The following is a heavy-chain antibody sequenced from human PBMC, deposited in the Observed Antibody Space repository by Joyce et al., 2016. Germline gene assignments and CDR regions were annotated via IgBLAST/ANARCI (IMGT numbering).Heavy chain of an antibody. Sequence: QVQLQESGPGLVKPSQTLSLTCTVSSGSVSSGGYYWSWLRQHPGKGLEWVGYISYSGSTSYNPSLKSRVTISLDTSRNQFSLRLTSVTAADAAVYYCAREWVTPGAFDYWGQGALVTVSS. D-gene: IGHD2-21*02. J-gene: IGHJ4*02. CDR1: SGSVSSGGYY. V-gene: IGHV4-31*03. CDR2: ISYSGST. CDR3: AREWVTPGAFDY.